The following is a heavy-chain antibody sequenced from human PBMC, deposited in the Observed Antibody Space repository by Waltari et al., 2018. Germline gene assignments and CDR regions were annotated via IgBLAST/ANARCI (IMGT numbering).Heavy chain of an antibody. V-gene: IGHV3-30*01. CDR2: ISYDGNTK. D-gene: IGHD2-2*02. CDR1: GLPFSSHG. CDR3: VSVHLRYRVGPGDF. J-gene: IGHJ4*02. Sequence: QVQLVAPGGTVVQPGKSLAVSCAASGLPFSSHGFHWVRQAPGKGLQWLAVISYDGNTKYYDDSVKDRFTISRDNAQNKVNLQLDSLRPDDTGIYYCVSVHLRYRVGPGDFWGPGTLVTVSS.